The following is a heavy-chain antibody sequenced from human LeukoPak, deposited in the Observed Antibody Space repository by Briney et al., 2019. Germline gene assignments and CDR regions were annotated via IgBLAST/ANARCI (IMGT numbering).Heavy chain of an antibody. V-gene: IGHV3-48*03. Sequence: GGSLRLSCTASGFSFISYEMSWVRQAPRKGLEWVSSIGGNGNTINCADTVKGRFTISRDNAKNSLYLQMNSLRTEDTAVYYCARGLRGATDYWGQGTLVTVSS. CDR1: GFSFISYE. CDR3: ARGLRGATDY. CDR2: IGGNGNTI. J-gene: IGHJ4*02. D-gene: IGHD1-26*01.